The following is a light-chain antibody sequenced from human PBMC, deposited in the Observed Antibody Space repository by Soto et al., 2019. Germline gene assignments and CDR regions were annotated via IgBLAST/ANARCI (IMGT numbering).Light chain of an antibody. Sequence: QSVLTQPPSASATPGQRVTISCSGSNSNIGSNPVNWYQQVPGTAPKLLIYGNDKRPSGVPDRFSGSKSGTSASLAIRGLKSEDEADYYCSAWDDRLRGSVFGTGTKATVL. J-gene: IGLJ1*01. V-gene: IGLV1-44*01. CDR1: NSNIGSNP. CDR3: SAWDDRLRGSV. CDR2: GND.